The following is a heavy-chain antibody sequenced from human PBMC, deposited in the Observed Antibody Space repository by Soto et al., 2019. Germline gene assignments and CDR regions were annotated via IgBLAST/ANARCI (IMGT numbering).Heavy chain of an antibody. J-gene: IGHJ6*02. V-gene: IGHV3-30*18. Sequence: LRLSCAASGFTFSSYGMHWVRQAPGKGLEWVAVISYDGSNKYYADSVKGRFTISRDNSKNTLYLQMNSLRAEDTAVYYCAKDLYCSGGSCYYRSIAYYYYGMDVWGQGTTVTVSS. CDR2: ISYDGSNK. CDR1: GFTFSSYG. CDR3: AKDLYCSGGSCYYRSIAYYYYGMDV. D-gene: IGHD2-15*01.